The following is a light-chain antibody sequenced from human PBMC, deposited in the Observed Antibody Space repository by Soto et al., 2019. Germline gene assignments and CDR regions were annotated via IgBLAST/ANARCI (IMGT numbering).Light chain of an antibody. CDR1: QSVSSSY. CDR3: QQSYNLKFT. J-gene: IGKJ3*01. V-gene: IGKV3D-7*01. CDR2: GAS. Sequence: EIVLTQSPGTLSLSPGEGATLSCRASQSVSSSYIAWYQQRPGQTPSLLIYGASTRATGIPSRFSGSESGTEFTLTISRLQPEDSATYYCQQSYNLKFTFGPGTKVDI.